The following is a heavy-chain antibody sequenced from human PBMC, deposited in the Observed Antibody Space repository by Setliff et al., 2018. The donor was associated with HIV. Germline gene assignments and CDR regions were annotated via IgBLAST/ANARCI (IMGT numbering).Heavy chain of an antibody. CDR1: GESFSGYY. CDR2: INHSGST. J-gene: IGHJ4*02. V-gene: IGHV4-34*01. Sequence: SETLSLTCAVYGESFSGYYWNWIRQPPGKGLEWIGEINHSGSTKYNPSLKSRVTISVDTSKKQFSLKLSSVTAADTAVYYCARVRRDGYNYRLVDYWGQGTLVTVS. CDR3: ARVRRDGYNYRLVDY. D-gene: IGHD5-12*01.